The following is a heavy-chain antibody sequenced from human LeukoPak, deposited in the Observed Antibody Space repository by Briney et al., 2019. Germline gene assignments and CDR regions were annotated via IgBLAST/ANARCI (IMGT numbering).Heavy chain of an antibody. V-gene: IGHV3-66*01. D-gene: IGHD2-2*01. CDR1: GFTVSSNY. CDR3: AKDIVPAATRYGMDV. Sequence: GGSLRLSCAASGFTVSSNYMSWVRQAPGKGLEWVSVIYSGGSTYYADSVKGRFTISRDNSKNTLYLQMNSLRAEDTAVYYCAKDIVPAATRYGMDVWGQGTTVTVSS. CDR2: IYSGGST. J-gene: IGHJ6*02.